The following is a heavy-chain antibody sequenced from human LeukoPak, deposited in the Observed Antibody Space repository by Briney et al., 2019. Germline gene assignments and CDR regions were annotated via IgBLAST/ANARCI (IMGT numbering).Heavy chain of an antibody. V-gene: IGHV4-30-4*01. J-gene: IGHJ4*02. CDR2: IYYSGST. CDR3: AGNYYDSSGYGN. CDR1: GGSISSGDYY. Sequence: SQTLSLTCTVSGGSISSGDYYWSWIRQPPGKGLEWIGYIYYSGSTNYNPSLKSRVTISVDTSKNQSSLKLSSVTAADTAVYHCAGNYYDSSGYGNWGQGTLVTVSS. D-gene: IGHD3-22*01.